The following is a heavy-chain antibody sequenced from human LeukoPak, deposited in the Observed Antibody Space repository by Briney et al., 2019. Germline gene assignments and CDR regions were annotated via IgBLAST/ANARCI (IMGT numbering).Heavy chain of an antibody. CDR3: ARNYGKPPYYYYYMDV. CDR2: IYYSGST. V-gene: IGHV4-39*01. Sequence: ASETLSLTCTVSGGSISSSSYYWGWIRQPPGKGLEWIGSIYYSGSTYYNPSLKSRVTISVDTSKNQFSLKLSSVTAADTAVYYCARNYGKPPYYYYYMDVWGKGTTVTVSS. CDR1: GGSISSSSYY. D-gene: IGHD4-17*01. J-gene: IGHJ6*03.